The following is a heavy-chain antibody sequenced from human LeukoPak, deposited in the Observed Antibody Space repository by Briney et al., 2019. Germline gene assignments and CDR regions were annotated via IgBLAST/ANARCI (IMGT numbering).Heavy chain of an antibody. Sequence: PSQTLSLTCTVSGGSISSGSYYWSWIRQPAGKGLEWIGRIYTSGSTNYNPSLKSRVTISVDTSKIQFSLRLSSVTAADTAVYYCARVRGGVGYSSGPGLYYYYMDVWGKGTTVTVSS. CDR1: GGSISSGSYY. D-gene: IGHD5-18*01. J-gene: IGHJ6*03. CDR2: IYTSGST. CDR3: ARVRGGVGYSSGPGLYYYYMDV. V-gene: IGHV4-61*02.